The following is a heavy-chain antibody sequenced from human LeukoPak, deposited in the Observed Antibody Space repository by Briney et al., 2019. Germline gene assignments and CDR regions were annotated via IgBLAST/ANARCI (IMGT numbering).Heavy chain of an antibody. V-gene: IGHV1-2*02. CDR3: ARGHNWGPDY. J-gene: IGHJ4*02. Sequence: ASVKVSCKASGYSFTDHYLHWLRQAPGQGLEWMGWIHPNSGDTNYAQRFQGRVSLTRDTSISTAYMELSSLRSDDTAVYYCARGHNWGPDYWGQGTLVSVSS. CDR2: IHPNSGDT. D-gene: IGHD7-27*01. CDR1: GYSFTDHY.